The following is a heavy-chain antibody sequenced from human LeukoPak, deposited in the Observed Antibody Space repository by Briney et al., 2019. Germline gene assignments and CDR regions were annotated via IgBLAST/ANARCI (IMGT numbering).Heavy chain of an antibody. D-gene: IGHD1-26*01. J-gene: IGHJ4*02. CDR1: GFIFSNYE. CDR3: AIIYLIVGATTFDY. CDR2: IISSGSTT. V-gene: IGHV3-48*03. Sequence: QPGGSLRLSCAASGFIFSNYEMNWVRQAPGKGLEWISYIISSGSTTYYADSVKGRFTISRDNAKNSLYLQMNSLRAEDTAVYYCAIIYLIVGATTFDYWGQGTLVTVSS.